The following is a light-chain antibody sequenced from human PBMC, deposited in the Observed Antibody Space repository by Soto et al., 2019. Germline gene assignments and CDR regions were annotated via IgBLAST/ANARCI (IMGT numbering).Light chain of an antibody. V-gene: IGKV3-11*01. CDR1: QSINHY. J-gene: IGKJ5*01. CDR3: HQRTNCPLT. Sequence: ELVLTQSPPTLSLSPRESAPLSCRASQSINHYLAWYQHKPGQAPRLLIYDASNIATGIPARFSGSGSGTHFTLAISSLEPEDFAVYYCHQRTNCPLTFGQGTRLEIK. CDR2: DAS.